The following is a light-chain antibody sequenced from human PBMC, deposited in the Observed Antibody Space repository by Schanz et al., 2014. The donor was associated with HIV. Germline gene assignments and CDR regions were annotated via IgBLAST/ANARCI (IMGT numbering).Light chain of an antibody. CDR1: SNDVGTYNL. J-gene: IGLJ3*02. V-gene: IGLV2-23*02. CDR2: EVS. Sequence: QFALTQPASVSGSPGQSITISCTGTSNDVGTYNLVSWYQQHPGKAPQLMIYEVSKRPSGVSDRFSGSKSDNTASLTISGLQADDEADYYCCSYAGTNNLWVFGGGTKLTVL. CDR3: CSYAGTNNLWV.